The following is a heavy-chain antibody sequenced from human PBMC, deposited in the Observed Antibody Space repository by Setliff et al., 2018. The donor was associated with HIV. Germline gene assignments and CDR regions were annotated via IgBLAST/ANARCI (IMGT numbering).Heavy chain of an antibody. D-gene: IGHD3-10*01. CDR2: ISAYNGYT. Sequence: ASVKVSCKASGYTFTSYGIDWVRQAPGQGLEWVGWISAYNGYTNYAQKFQGRVTFSADTSTSTAYMELSGLRSEDTAVYYCARDAGIPMVRGRWPLDYWGQGTLVTVSS. CDR1: GYTFTSYG. V-gene: IGHV1-18*01. J-gene: IGHJ4*02. CDR3: ARDAGIPMVRGRWPLDY.